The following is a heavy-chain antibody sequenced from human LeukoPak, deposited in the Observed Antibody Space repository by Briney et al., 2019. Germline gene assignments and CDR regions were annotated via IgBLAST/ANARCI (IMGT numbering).Heavy chain of an antibody. V-gene: IGHV3-11*03. CDR3: ARLRSSSWYGDY. D-gene: IGHD6-13*01. CDR2: ISSASSYT. J-gene: IGHJ4*02. Sequence: GGSLRLSCTASGFTLSDYYMSWIRQAPGKGLEWVSYISSASSYTHYADSVKGRFTISRDNAKNSLYLQMNSLRAEDTAVYYCARLRSSSWYGDYWGQGTLVTVSS. CDR1: GFTLSDYY.